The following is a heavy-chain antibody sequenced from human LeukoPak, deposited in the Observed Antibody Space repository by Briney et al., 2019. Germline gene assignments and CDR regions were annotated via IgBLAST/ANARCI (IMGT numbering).Heavy chain of an antibody. J-gene: IGHJ4*02. D-gene: IGHD3-3*01. CDR1: GGSISSGGCY. CDR3: ARDSVYYDFWSGYLGHFDY. V-gene: IGHV4-31*03. Sequence: SQTLSLTCTVSGGSISSGGCYWSWIRQHPGKGLEWIGYIYYSGSTYYNPSLKSRVTISVDTSKNQFSLKLSSVTAADTAVYYCARDSVYYDFWSGYLGHFDYWGQGTLVTVSS. CDR2: IYYSGST.